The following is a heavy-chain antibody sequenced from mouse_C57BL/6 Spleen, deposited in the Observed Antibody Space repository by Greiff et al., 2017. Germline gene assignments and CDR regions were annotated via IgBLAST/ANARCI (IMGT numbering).Heavy chain of an antibody. CDR2: ISDGGSYT. CDR1: GFTFSSYA. CDR3: ARDNTTVVLPYY. D-gene: IGHD1-1*01. V-gene: IGHV5-4*01. J-gene: IGHJ2*01. Sequence: EVKLVESGGGLVKPGGSLKFSCAASGFTFSSYAMSWVSQTPEKRLEWVATISDGGSYTYYPDNVKVRFTISRDKAKNNLYLQMSHLKSEDTAMYYCARDNTTVVLPYYWCQGTTLTVSS.